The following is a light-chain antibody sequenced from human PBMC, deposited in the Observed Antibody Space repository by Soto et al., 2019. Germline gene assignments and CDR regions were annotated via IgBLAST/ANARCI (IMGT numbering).Light chain of an antibody. J-gene: IGLJ3*02. Sequence: QSALTQPASVSGSPGQSITISCTGTSSDVGGYNYVSWYQQHPVKAPKLMIYDVSNRHSGVSNRFSGSKSGNTASLTISGLQAEDEADYYCSSYTSSSTVFGGGTKLTVL. CDR3: SSYTSSSTV. CDR1: SSDVGGYNY. V-gene: IGLV2-14*01. CDR2: DVS.